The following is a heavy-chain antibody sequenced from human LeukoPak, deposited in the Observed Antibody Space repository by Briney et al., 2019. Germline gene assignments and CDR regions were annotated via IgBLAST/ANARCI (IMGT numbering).Heavy chain of an antibody. CDR1: GGSISSSSYS. V-gene: IGHV4-39*01. J-gene: IGHJ3*02. CDR2: IYYSGST. D-gene: IGHD3-22*01. Sequence: SETLSLTCTVSGGSISSSSYSWGWIRQPPGKGLEWIGSIYYSGSTYYNPSLKSRVTISVDTSKNQFSLKLSSVTAAGTAVYYCASPIRSNYYDSSGYHPYDAFDIWGQGTMVTVSS. CDR3: ASPIRSNYYDSSGYHPYDAFDI.